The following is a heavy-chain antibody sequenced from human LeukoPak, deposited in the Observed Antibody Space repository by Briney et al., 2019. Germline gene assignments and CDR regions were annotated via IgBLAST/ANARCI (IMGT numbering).Heavy chain of an antibody. V-gene: IGHV3-48*03. Sequence: GGSLRLSCAASGFTFSSYEMNWVRQAPGKGLEWVSYISSSGSTIYYADSMKGRFTISRDNAKNSLYLQMNSLRAEDTAVYYCARVGYGDYYFDYWGQGTLVTVSS. CDR2: ISSSGSTI. J-gene: IGHJ4*02. CDR1: GFTFSSYE. D-gene: IGHD4-17*01. CDR3: ARVGYGDYYFDY.